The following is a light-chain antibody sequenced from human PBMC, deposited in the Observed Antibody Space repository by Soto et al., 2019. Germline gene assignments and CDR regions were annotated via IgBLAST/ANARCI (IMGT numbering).Light chain of an antibody. CDR2: DVS. CDR1: SSDVGTYNF. CDR3: SSYTNSDTVI. Sequence: QSALTQPTSVSGSPGQSITISCTGTSSDVGTYNFVSWYRQHPVKAPILIIFDVSSRPSGISNRFSGSKSGNTASLTISGVQAEDEADYCCSSYTNSDTVIFGGGTKVTVL. J-gene: IGLJ2*01. V-gene: IGLV2-14*01.